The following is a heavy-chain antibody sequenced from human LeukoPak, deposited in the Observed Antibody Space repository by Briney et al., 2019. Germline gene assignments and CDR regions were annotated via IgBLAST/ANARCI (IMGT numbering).Heavy chain of an antibody. J-gene: IGHJ4*02. CDR3: ARGAYGDYHFDC. V-gene: IGHV3-74*01. Sequence: PGGSLRLSCAASGFTFTSYWMHWVRQAPGKGLVWVSRIDTDGSSTTYADSVKGRFTISRDNAMNTLYLHMNSLRAADTAVYYCARGAYGDYHFDCWGQGTLVTVSS. CDR2: IDTDGSST. CDR1: GFTFTSYW. D-gene: IGHD4-17*01.